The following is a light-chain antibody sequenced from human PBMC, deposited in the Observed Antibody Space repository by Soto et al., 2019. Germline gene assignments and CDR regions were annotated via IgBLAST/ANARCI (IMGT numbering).Light chain of an antibody. J-gene: IGKJ1*01. CDR2: GAS. Sequence: EIVLTQSPGTLSLSPGERATLSCRASQSVSSSYLTWYQQKPGQAPGLLIYGASSRATGIPDRFSGSGSGTDFTLTISRLEPEEFAVYYCQQYGSSPWTFGQGTKVEIK. CDR3: QQYGSSPWT. CDR1: QSVSSSY. V-gene: IGKV3-20*01.